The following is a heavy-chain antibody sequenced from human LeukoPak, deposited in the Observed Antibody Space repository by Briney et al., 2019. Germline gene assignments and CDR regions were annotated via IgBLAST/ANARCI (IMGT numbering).Heavy chain of an antibody. CDR3: AKDSGYYDSSGYSHAFDI. Sequence: GGSLRLSCAGTGFAFNMFAIDWVRQAPGKGLEWVSGLSRGGSSTNYADSVKGRFTISRDKSQNSVFLQMNSLRPEDTAVYYCAKDSGYYDSSGYSHAFDIWGQGTMVTVSS. CDR2: LSRGGSST. V-gene: IGHV3-23*01. D-gene: IGHD3-22*01. CDR1: GFAFNMFA. J-gene: IGHJ3*02.